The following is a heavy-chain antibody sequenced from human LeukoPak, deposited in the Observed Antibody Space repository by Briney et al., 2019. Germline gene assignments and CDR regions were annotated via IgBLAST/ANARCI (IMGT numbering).Heavy chain of an antibody. Sequence: ASVKVSCKASGYTFTGYYMHWVRQAPGQGLEWMGWINPYSGGTNYAQKFQGRVTMTRDTSISTAYMELSRLRSDDTAVYYCARRQGPNWFDPWGQGTLVTVSS. CDR2: INPYSGGT. J-gene: IGHJ5*02. CDR1: GYTFTGYY. V-gene: IGHV1-2*02. CDR3: ARRQGPNWFDP.